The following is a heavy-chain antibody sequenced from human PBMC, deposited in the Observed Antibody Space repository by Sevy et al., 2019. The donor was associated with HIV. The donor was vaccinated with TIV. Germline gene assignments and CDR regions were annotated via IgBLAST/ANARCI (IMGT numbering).Heavy chain of an antibody. CDR2: IKSKTAGGTT. J-gene: IGHJ4*02. CDR3: TTFSPEAEGY. V-gene: IGHV3-15*01. CDR1: GFTFSNAW. Sequence: GGSLRLSCAASGFTFSNAWKSWVRQAPGKGLEWVGRIKSKTAGGTTDNAAPVKGRFTISRDDSNNTLYLQMNSLKADDTAVYYCTTFSPEAEGYWGQGTLVTVSS.